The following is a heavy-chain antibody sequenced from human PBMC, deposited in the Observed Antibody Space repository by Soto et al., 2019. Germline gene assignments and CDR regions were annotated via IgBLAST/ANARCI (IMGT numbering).Heavy chain of an antibody. CDR3: ARTKQLVFSEVWIHFDY. V-gene: IGHV1-69*13. D-gene: IGHD6-13*01. CDR2: IIPIFGTA. J-gene: IGHJ4*02. Sequence: ASAKVSCKASVGTFSGYAISWVRQAPGQRLERMGGIIPIFGTANYAQKFQGRVTITADESTSTAYMELSSLRSEDTAVYFCARTKQLVFSEVWIHFDYWGQGTLVTVSS. CDR1: VGTFSGYA.